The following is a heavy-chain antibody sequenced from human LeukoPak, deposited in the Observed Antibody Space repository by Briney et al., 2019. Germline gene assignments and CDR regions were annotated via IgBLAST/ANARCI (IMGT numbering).Heavy chain of an antibody. J-gene: IGHJ6*02. CDR2: IIPIFGTA. CDR1: GGTFSSYA. D-gene: IGHD3-3*01. CDR3: ARETRSGQYYYYGMDV. V-gene: IGHV1-69*13. Sequence: SVKVSCKASGGTFSSYAISWVRQAPGQGLEWMGGIIPIFGTANYAQKFQGRVTITADESTSTAYMELSSLRSEDTAVYYCARETRSGQYYYYGMDVWGQGTTVTVSS.